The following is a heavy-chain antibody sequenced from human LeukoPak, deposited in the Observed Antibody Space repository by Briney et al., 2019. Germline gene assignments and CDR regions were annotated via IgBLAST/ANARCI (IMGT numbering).Heavy chain of an antibody. Sequence: KPSETLSLTCTVSGGSISSSSYYWGWIRQPPGKGLEWIGSIYYSGSTYYNPSLKSRVTISVDTSKNQFSLKLSSVTAADTAVYYCASRHTKDYSSSLLLFSGPYYFDYWGQGTLVTVSS. CDR1: GGSISSSSYY. CDR2: IYYSGST. J-gene: IGHJ4*02. D-gene: IGHD6-13*01. V-gene: IGHV4-39*07. CDR3: ASRHTKDYSSSLLLFSGPYYFDY.